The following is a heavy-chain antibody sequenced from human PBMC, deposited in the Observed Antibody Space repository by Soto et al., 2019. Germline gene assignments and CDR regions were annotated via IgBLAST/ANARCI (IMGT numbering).Heavy chain of an antibody. CDR2: IIPIFGTA. J-gene: IGHJ3*02. CDR3: AREIRWYSSSWYSSGAFDI. V-gene: IGHV1-69*13. D-gene: IGHD6-13*01. CDR1: GGTFSSYA. Sequence: SVKVSCKASGGTFSSYAISWVRQAPGQGLEWMGGIIPIFGTANYAQKFQGRVTITADESTSTAYMELSSLGSEDTAVYYCAREIRWYSSSWYSSGAFDIWGQGTMVTVSS.